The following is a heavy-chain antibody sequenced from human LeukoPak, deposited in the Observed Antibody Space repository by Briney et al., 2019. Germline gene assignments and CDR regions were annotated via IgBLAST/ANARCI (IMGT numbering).Heavy chain of an antibody. CDR3: ARDSSTEAIDY. D-gene: IGHD5-12*01. Sequence: GGSLGLSCAVSGFTVSSNYMSWVRQTPGKGLEWVSVIYGGGSKYNADSVKGRFTISRDSSKNTLYLEMNNLKAEDTAVYYCARDSSTEAIDYWGQGTLVTVSS. J-gene: IGHJ4*02. CDR1: GFTVSSNY. CDR2: IYGGGSK. V-gene: IGHV3-53*01.